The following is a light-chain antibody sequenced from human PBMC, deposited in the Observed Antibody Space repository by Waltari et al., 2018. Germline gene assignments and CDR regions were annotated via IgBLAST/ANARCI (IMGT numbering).Light chain of an antibody. CDR3: ASYTRSSALV. J-gene: IGLJ2*01. V-gene: IGLV2-18*02. CDR2: EVS. CDR1: NSDVGAYYR. Sequence: QSALTQPPSVSGSPGQSVTISCTGSNSDVGAYYRVSWYQQSPGTAPKVVIYEVSNRPSGVPDRFSGSKSGNTASLTISGLQAEDEADYYCASYTRSSALVFGGGTKVTVL.